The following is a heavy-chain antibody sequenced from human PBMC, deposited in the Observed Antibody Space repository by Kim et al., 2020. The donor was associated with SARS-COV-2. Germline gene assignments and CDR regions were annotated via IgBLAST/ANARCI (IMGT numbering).Heavy chain of an antibody. CDR3: LAEIGSRSFDD. J-gene: IGHJ4*02. Sequence: GGSLRLSCAASGFTFSAHALHWVRQAPGKGLEWVAHIAYDGSHISYPDSVKGRFIISRENTKYTLFLQMNSLRPEDTAGYYCLAEIGSRSFDDWGQGTLV. CDR2: IAYDGSHI. V-gene: IGHV3-30*04. CDR1: GFTFSAHA. D-gene: IGHD3-10*01.